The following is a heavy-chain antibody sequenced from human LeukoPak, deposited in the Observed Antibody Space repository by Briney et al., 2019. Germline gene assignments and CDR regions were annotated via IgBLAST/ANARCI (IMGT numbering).Heavy chain of an antibody. CDR3: AVRSPSGWFDP. Sequence: GGSLRPSCAASGVTVSSNFMTWVRQAPGKGLEWLSVLYSNGDTYYADSVKGRFTISRDSSKNTLYLQMDSLRAEDTAVYYCAVRSPSGWFDPWGQGTTVTVSS. D-gene: IGHD1-26*01. V-gene: IGHV3-53*01. J-gene: IGHJ5*02. CDR2: LYSNGDT. CDR1: GVTVSSNF.